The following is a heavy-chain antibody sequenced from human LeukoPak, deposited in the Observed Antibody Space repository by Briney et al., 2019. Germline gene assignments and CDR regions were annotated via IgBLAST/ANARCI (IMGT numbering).Heavy chain of an antibody. D-gene: IGHD3-3*01. CDR1: GGSFSTYY. J-gene: IGHJ3*02. Sequence: PSETLSLTCAVYGGSFSTYYWSWIRQPPGKGLEWIGEINHSGSANYNPSLKSRVTISVDTSKDQSSLQLNSLTAPDTAVYYCARGLEYDFWSGNYSDGFDKWGQGTMVTVSP. CDR2: INHSGSA. V-gene: IGHV4-34*01. CDR3: ARGLEYDFWSGNYSDGFDK.